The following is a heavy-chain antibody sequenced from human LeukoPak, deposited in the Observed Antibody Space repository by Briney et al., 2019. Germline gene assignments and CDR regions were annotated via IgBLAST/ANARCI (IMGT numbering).Heavy chain of an antibody. CDR1: GFTFRSHV. CDR3: AKSLPASGADY. Sequence: GGSLRLSCAASGFTFRSHVMNWVRQAPGKGLEWVSTISPGGSSTYYADSVKGRFTISRANSKNTLYLQMYSLRAEDTGLYYCAKSLPASGADYWGQGTLVTVSS. CDR2: ISPGGSST. J-gene: IGHJ4*02. D-gene: IGHD6-13*01. V-gene: IGHV3-23*01.